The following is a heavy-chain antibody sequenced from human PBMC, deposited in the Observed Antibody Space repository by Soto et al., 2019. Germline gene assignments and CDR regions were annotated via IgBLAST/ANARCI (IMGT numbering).Heavy chain of an antibody. CDR3: ARDYYDSSGYPGYYYYGMDV. CDR2: IIPIFGTT. J-gene: IGHJ6*02. V-gene: IGHV1-69*13. CDR1: GGTFSSYA. Sequence: SVKVSCKASGGTFSSYAISWVRQAPGQGLEWMGGIIPIFGTTNYAQKFQGRVTITADESTSTAYMELSSLRSEDTAVYYCARDYYDSSGYPGYYYYGMDVWGQGTTVTVSS. D-gene: IGHD3-22*01.